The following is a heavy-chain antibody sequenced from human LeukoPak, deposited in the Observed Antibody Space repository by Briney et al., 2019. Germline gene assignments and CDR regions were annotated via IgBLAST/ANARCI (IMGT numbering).Heavy chain of an antibody. CDR2: IYPGDSDT. V-gene: IGHV5-51*01. J-gene: IGHJ5*02. CDR1: GYSFTSYW. CDR3: ARHAYGSGKLFDP. Sequence: GESLKISCKGSGYSFTSYWIGRVRQMPGKGLEWMVIIYPGDSDTRYSPSFQGQVTISADKSISTAYLQWSSLKASDTAMYYCARHAYGSGKLFDPWGQGTLVTVSS. D-gene: IGHD3-10*01.